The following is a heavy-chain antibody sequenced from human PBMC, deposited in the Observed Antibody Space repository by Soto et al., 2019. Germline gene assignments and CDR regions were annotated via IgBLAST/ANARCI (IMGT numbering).Heavy chain of an antibody. J-gene: IGHJ6*02. V-gene: IGHV1-69*01. Sequence: QVQLVQSGAEVKKPGSSVKVSCKASGGTFSSYAISWVRQAPGQGLEWMGGIIPIFGTANYAQKFQGRVTITADEYTSTAYMELSSLRSEDTAVYYCATTRVVAATNYYYYGMDVWGQGTTVTVSS. D-gene: IGHD2-15*01. CDR2: IIPIFGTA. CDR1: GGTFSSYA. CDR3: ATTRVVAATNYYYYGMDV.